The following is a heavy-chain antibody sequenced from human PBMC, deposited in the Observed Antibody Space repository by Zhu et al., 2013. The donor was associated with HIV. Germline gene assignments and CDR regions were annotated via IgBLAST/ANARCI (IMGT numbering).Heavy chain of an antibody. V-gene: IGHV1-2*02. CDR3: ARVGIAAFRWFDP. D-gene: IGHD6-13*01. Sequence: QVHLVQSGAEVKKPGASVKVSCKASGYTFTGYYIHWVRQAPGQGLEWMGWINPNSGGTNYAQKFQGRVTMTRDTSIRTAYMELSRLRSDDTAVYYCARVGIAAFRWFDPWGQGTLVTVSS. CDR2: INPNSGGT. J-gene: IGHJ5*02. CDR1: GYTFTGYY.